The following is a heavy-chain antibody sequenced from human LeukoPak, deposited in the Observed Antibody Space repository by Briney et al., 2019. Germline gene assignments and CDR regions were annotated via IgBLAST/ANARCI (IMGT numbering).Heavy chain of an antibody. CDR3: ARDPTRRGYSYTYDY. CDR1: GYTYTSYG. V-gene: IGHV1-2*06. CDR2: INPNSGGT. D-gene: IGHD5-18*01. Sequence: ASVKVSCKASGYTYTSYGMHWVRQAPGQGLEWMGRINPNSGGTNYAQKFQGRVTMTRDTSISTAYMELSRLRFDDTAVYYCARDPTRRGYSYTYDYWGQGTLVTVSS. J-gene: IGHJ4*02.